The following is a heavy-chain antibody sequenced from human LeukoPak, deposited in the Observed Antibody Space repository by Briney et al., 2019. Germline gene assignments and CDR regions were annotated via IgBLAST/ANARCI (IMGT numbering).Heavy chain of an antibody. J-gene: IGHJ3*02. CDR2: ISSGSSTI. Sequence: GGSLRLSCAVSGFTFSSYGMNWVRQAPGKGLEWVSYISSGSSTIYYADSVKGRFTISRDNAKNSLYLQMNSLRAEDTALYYCARIDTYYYDSSGYYSAFDIWGQGTIVTVSS. CDR3: ARIDTYYYDSSGYYSAFDI. CDR1: GFTFSSYG. D-gene: IGHD3-22*01. V-gene: IGHV3-48*01.